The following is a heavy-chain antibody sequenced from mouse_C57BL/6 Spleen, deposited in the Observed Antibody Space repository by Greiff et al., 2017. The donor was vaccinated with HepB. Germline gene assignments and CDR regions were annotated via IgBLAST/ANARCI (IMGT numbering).Heavy chain of an antibody. V-gene: IGHV5-4*01. J-gene: IGHJ3*01. CDR1: GFTFSSYA. CDR2: ISDGGSYT. Sequence: EVMLVESGGGLVKPGGSLKLSCAASGFTFSSYAMSWVRQTPEKRLEWVATISDGGSYTYYPDNVKGRFTISRDNAKNNLYLQMSHLKSEDTAMYYCAREGYDYGSFAYWGQGTLVTVSA. CDR3: AREGYDYGSFAY. D-gene: IGHD2-4*01.